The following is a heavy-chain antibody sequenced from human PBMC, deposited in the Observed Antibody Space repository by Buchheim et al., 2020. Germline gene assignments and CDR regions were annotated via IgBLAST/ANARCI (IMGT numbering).Heavy chain of an antibody. CDR3: ARDRPSSYDFWSGLSGRYYYYYGMDV. V-gene: IGHV1-2*04. Sequence: QVQLVQSGAEVKKLGASVKVSCKASGYTFTGYYMHWVRQAPGQGLEWMGWINPNSGGTNYAQKFQGWVTMTRDTSISTAYMELSRLRSDDTAVYYCARDRPSSYDFWSGLSGRYYYYYGMDVWGQGTT. CDR1: GYTFTGYY. J-gene: IGHJ6*02. CDR2: INPNSGGT. D-gene: IGHD3-3*01.